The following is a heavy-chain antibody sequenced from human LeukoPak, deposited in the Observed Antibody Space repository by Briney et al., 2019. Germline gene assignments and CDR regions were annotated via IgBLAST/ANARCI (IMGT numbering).Heavy chain of an antibody. CDR2: VCGSGAT. D-gene: IGHD2-2*01. CDR1: GSTFINYG. V-gene: IGHV3-23*01. CDR3: TKGGQDCSPATCYYD. J-gene: IGHJ4*02. Sequence: PGGTLRLSCAASGSTFINYGMSWVRQAPGKGLEWVSAVCGSGATYYTASVKGRFTISRDNSKNLVYLQMNSLRAEDTAIYFCTKGGQDCSPATCYYDWGQGTLVTVSS.